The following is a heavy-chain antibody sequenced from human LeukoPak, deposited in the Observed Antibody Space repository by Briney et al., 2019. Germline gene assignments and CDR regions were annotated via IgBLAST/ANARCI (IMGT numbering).Heavy chain of an antibody. CDR3: ARDCPACIF. V-gene: IGHV3-21*01. Sequence: GGSLRLSCAASGFTFSSYSMNWVRQAPGKGLEWVSSISSSSSYIYYVDSAKGRFTISRDNAKNSLYLQMNSLRAEDTAVYYCARDCPACIFWGQGTLVTVSS. CDR2: ISSSSSYI. D-gene: IGHD2-8*01. J-gene: IGHJ4*02. CDR1: GFTFSSYS.